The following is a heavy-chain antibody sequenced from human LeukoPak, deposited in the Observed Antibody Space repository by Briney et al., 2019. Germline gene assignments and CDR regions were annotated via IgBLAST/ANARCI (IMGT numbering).Heavy chain of an antibody. Sequence: ASVKVSCKASGYTFTSYDINWVRQATGQGLEWRGWMNPNSGNTGYAQKFQGRVTMTRNTSISTAYMELSSLRSEDTAVYYCARGWVFDYDFWSDSSYGMDVWGQGTTVTVSS. CDR2: MNPNSGNT. D-gene: IGHD3-3*01. V-gene: IGHV1-8*01. CDR1: GYTFTSYD. CDR3: ARGWVFDYDFWSDSSYGMDV. J-gene: IGHJ6*02.